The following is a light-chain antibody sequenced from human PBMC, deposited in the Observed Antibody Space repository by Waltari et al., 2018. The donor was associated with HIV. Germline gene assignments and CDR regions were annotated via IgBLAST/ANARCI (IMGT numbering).Light chain of an antibody. V-gene: IGLV2-18*01. J-gene: IGLJ2*01. CDR2: EVY. CDR3: ALYTTRNII. CDR1: GGDVPTFNR. Sequence: QSALTQPPSVSGFPGQSVTIPCTGFGGDVPTFNRVSWYQQPPNTAPKLILYEVYKRPSGVPDRFSGSQSGDMASLTVSGLQTEDEADYYCALYTTRNIIFGGGTNLVVL.